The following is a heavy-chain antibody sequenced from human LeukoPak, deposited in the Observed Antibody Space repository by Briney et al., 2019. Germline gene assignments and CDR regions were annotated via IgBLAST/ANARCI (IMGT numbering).Heavy chain of an antibody. D-gene: IGHD1-26*01. V-gene: IGHV4-38-2*02. J-gene: IGHJ4*02. CDR1: AHSISSGYY. CDR3: ARVRMGSATLGFDY. Sequence: NSSETLSLTCTVSAHSISSGYYWGWIRQPPGKGLEWIGSIYHSGSTYYNPSLKSRVAISVDTSKNQLSLKLSSVTAADTAVYFCARVRMGSATLGFDYWGQGTLVTVSS. CDR2: IYHSGST.